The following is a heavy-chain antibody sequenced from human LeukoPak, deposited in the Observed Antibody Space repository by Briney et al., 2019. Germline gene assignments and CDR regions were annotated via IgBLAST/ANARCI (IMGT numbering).Heavy chain of an antibody. D-gene: IGHD6-13*01. CDR3: AREGYAADFDY. Sequence: PSETLSLTCTASGVSISSYYWSWIRQPPGKGLEWVGYIYYSGSTNYNPSLKSRVTISVDTSKNQFSLKMSSVTAADTAVYYCAREGYAADFDYWGQGTLVTVSS. CDR2: IYYSGST. CDR1: GVSISSYY. J-gene: IGHJ4*02. V-gene: IGHV4-59*01.